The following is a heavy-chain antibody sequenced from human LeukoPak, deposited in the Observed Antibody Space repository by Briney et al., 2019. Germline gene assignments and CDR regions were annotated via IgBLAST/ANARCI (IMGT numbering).Heavy chain of an antibody. CDR1: GGTFISYA. CDR2: IIPIFGTA. Sequence: SVKLSCKASGGTFISYAISWVRQAPGQGLEWMGGIIPIFGTANYAQKFQGRVTITTDESTNTAYMELSSLRSEDTAVYYCASRRGRWLQFDWFDSWGQGTLVTVSS. CDR3: ASRRGRWLQFDWFDS. V-gene: IGHV1-69*05. J-gene: IGHJ5*01. D-gene: IGHD5-24*01.